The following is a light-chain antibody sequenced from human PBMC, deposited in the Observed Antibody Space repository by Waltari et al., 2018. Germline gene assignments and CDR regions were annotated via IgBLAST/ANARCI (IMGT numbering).Light chain of an antibody. Sequence: DIQMTQSPSSLSASVGDRVTNTCQASQDITNYLNWYQQKPGKAPKLLIYDASNLETGVPSRFSGSGSGTDFTFTISSLQPEDIATYYCQQYDNLPPLFGPGTKVDIK. CDR2: DAS. CDR3: QQYDNLPPL. CDR1: QDITNY. J-gene: IGKJ3*01. V-gene: IGKV1-33*01.